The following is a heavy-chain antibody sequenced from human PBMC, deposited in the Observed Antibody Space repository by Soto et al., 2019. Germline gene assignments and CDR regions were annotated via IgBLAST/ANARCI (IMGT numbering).Heavy chain of an antibody. CDR2: VSGNNGAS. CDR3: VRDQKYFRVNGNWFDS. CDR1: GYTSADFG. D-gene: IGHD2-2*01. J-gene: IGHJ5*01. Sequence: APVKVSCKASGYTSADFGISWVRQAPGQGLEWMGWVSGNNGASNPAPKVQGRITMTLDTSTGVSYMALRSLRSDDTAIYYCVRDQKYFRVNGNWFDSWGQGTLVTVFS. V-gene: IGHV1-18*04.